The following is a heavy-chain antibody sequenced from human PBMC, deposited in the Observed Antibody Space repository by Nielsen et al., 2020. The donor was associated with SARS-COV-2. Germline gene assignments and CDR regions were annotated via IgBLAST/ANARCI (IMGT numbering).Heavy chain of an antibody. V-gene: IGHV3-66*01. J-gene: IGHJ4*02. CDR2: IYASGAT. CDR3: ATSEGGDGHLEY. D-gene: IGHD5-24*01. CDR1: GITIGTNY. Sequence: GESPKISCAASGITIGTNYMTWVRQAPGKGLDWVSIIYASGATYYADSVKGRFTISRDNSKNTLYLQMNSLRTEDTAVYYCATSEGGDGHLEYWGQGTLVTVSS.